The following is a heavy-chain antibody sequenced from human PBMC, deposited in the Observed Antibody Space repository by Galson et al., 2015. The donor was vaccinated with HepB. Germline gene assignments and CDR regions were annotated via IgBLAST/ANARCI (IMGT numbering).Heavy chain of an antibody. CDR3: ARSEPRTWHNFDY. D-gene: IGHD1-14*01. V-gene: IGHV3-30*04. CDR2: ISQDGSIT. CDR1: GFIVSSHY. Sequence: SLRLSCAASGFIVSSHYMTWVRQAPGRGMEWVAVISQDGSITHHADSVKGRFTISRDNSKNTLYLQMSSLRTEDTAVFYCARSEPRTWHNFDYWGQGTLVTVSS. J-gene: IGHJ4*02.